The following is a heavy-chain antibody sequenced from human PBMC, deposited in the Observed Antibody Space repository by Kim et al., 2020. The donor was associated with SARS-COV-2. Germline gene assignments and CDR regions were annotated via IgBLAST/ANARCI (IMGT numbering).Heavy chain of an antibody. V-gene: IGHV3-11*01. Sequence: SVKGRVTISSDNANNSIYLQMHSLRAEDTAVYYCSRDLQLRYFDWLFFDYWGQGTLVTVSS. D-gene: IGHD3-9*01. CDR3: SRDLQLRYFDWLFFDY. J-gene: IGHJ4*02.